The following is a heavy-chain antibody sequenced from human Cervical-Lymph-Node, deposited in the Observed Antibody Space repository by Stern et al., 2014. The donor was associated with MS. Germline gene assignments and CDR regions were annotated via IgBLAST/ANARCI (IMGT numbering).Heavy chain of an antibody. Sequence: EVQLVESGGGLVKPGESLTLSCTASGFTLTKAWMSWVRQAPGKGLEWVGRIKSFIDGGTTDYAAPVKGRFIISRDDSRNTLYLQMNSLQTEDTALYYCLTEPRVSIFGVFLSNRWGQGTQVTVSS. J-gene: IGHJ4*02. CDR2: IKSFIDGGTT. D-gene: IGHD3-3*01. CDR3: LTEPRVSIFGVFLSNR. V-gene: IGHV3-15*01. CDR1: GFTLTKAW.